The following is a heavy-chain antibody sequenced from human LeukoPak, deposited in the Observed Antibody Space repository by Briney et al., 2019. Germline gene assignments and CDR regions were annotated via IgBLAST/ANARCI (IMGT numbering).Heavy chain of an antibody. D-gene: IGHD1-14*01. CDR3: AITTGQGALWVFDY. CDR1: GYTLTELS. Sequence: ASVKVSCKVSGYTLTELSMHWVRQAPGKGLEWMGGFDPEDGGTIYAQKFQGRVTMTEDTSTDTAYMELSSLRSEDTAVYYCAITTGQGALWVFDYWGQGTLVTVSS. J-gene: IGHJ4*02. CDR2: FDPEDGGT. V-gene: IGHV1-24*01.